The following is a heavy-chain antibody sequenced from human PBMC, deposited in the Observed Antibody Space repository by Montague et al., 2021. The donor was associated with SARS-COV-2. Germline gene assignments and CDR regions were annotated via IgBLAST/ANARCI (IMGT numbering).Heavy chain of an antibody. CDR3: AREPKPVGYSYGYTFFEY. J-gene: IGHJ4*02. V-gene: IGHV3-30*03. D-gene: IGHD5-18*01. Sequence: SLSLSFSASGFTFSSYALHWVRQAPGKGPEWVAVISYNGRNTQYGDSVKGRATISRDNSKNTLYLQVSSLRTDDTAVYYCAREPKPVGYSYGYTFFEYWGQGSLVTVSS. CDR2: ISYNGRNT. CDR1: GFTFSSYA.